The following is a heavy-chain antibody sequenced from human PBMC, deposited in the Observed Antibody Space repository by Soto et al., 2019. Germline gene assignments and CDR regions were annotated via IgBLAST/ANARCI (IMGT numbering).Heavy chain of an antibody. CDR1: GFTFSSYS. Sequence: XGSLRLSCAASGFTFSSYSMNWVRQAPGKGLEWVSSISSSSSYIYYADSVKGRFTISRDNAKNSLYLQMNSLRAEDTAVYYCARDEEVAGTRYYYGMDVWGQGTTVTVSS. D-gene: IGHD6-19*01. V-gene: IGHV3-21*01. CDR3: ARDEEVAGTRYYYGMDV. CDR2: ISSSSSYI. J-gene: IGHJ6*02.